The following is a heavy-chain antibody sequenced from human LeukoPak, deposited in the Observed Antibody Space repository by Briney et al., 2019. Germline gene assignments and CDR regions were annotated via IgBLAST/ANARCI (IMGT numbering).Heavy chain of an antibody. CDR2: ISSSGSTI. D-gene: IGHD2-2*01. J-gene: IGHJ4*02. Sequence: TGGSLRLSCAASGFTFSSYEMNWVRQASGKGLEWVSYISSSGSTIYYADSVKGRFTISRDNAKNSLYLQMNSLRAEDTAVYYCARVGSSCSSTSCSDYWGQGTLVTVSS. V-gene: IGHV3-48*03. CDR1: GFTFSSYE. CDR3: ARVGSSCSSTSCSDY.